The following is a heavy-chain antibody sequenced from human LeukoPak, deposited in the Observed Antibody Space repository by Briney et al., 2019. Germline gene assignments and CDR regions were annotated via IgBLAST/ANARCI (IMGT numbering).Heavy chain of an antibody. V-gene: IGHV3-30*18. D-gene: IGHD3-22*01. J-gene: IGHJ6*02. CDR2: ISYDGSNK. CDR3: AKGNYYDTKDLYGMDV. CDR1: GFTFSSYG. Sequence: PGRSVRLSCAASGFTFSSYGMHWVRQAPGKGLEWVAVISYDGSNKYYADSVKGRFTISRDNSKNTLYLQMNSLRAEDTAVYYCAKGNYYDTKDLYGMDVWGQGTTVTVSS.